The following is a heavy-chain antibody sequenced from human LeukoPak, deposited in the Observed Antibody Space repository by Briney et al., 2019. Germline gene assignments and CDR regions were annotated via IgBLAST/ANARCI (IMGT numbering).Heavy chain of an antibody. J-gene: IGHJ3*02. Sequence: SETLSLTCTVSGGSISSYYWSWIRQPPGKGLEWIGYISYSGSTNYNPSLKSRVTISVDSSKNQFSLKLSSVTAADTAVYYCARTHAFDIWGQGTMVTVSS. V-gene: IGHV4-59*01. CDR3: ARTHAFDI. CDR1: GGSISSYY. CDR2: ISYSGST.